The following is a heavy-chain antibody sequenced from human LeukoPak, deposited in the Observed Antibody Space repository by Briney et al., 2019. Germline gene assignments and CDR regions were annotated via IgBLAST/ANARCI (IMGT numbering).Heavy chain of an antibody. J-gene: IGHJ3*01. CDR2: ISGSGGST. Sequence: GGSLRLSCAASGFTFSSYAMTWVRQAPGKGLEWVSAISGSGGSTYYADSVKGRFTISRDNSKNTLYLQMNSLRAEDTAVYYCARDLVQGGAFTAWGQGTVVTVSS. CDR3: ARDLVQGGAFTA. CDR1: GFTFSSYA. V-gene: IGHV3-23*01. D-gene: IGHD3-10*02.